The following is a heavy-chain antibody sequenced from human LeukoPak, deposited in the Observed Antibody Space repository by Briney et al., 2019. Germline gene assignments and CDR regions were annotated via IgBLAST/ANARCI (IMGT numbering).Heavy chain of an antibody. CDR1: GYTFTGYY. D-gene: IGHD2-2*01. Sequence: ASVKVSCKASGYTFTGYYMHWVRQAPGQGLEWMAWINPNSGGTNYAKKFQGRVTMTRDTSISTAYMELSRLRSDDTAVYYCARAATRIVVVPAAIPPADYWGQGTLVTVSS. CDR3: ARAATRIVVVPAAIPPADY. J-gene: IGHJ4*02. V-gene: IGHV1-2*02. CDR2: INPNSGGT.